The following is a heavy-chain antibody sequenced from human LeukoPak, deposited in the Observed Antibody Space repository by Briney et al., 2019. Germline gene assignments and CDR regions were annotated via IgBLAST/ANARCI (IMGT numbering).Heavy chain of an antibody. Sequence: ASVKVSCKASGYTFTSYDISWVRQAPGQGLEWMGWISAYNGNTNYAQKLRGRVTMTTDTSTSTAYMELRSLRSDDTAVYYCARELGYCSGGSCGWFDPWGQGTLVTVSS. CDR3: ARELGYCSGGSCGWFDP. CDR1: GYTFTSYD. D-gene: IGHD2-15*01. J-gene: IGHJ5*02. V-gene: IGHV1-18*04. CDR2: ISAYNGNT.